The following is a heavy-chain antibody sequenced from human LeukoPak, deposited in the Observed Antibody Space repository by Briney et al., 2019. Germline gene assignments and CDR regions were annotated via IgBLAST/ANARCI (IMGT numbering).Heavy chain of an antibody. CDR1: GYTFTSYG. CDR3: ARGEDSSGWSAPLGHFDY. V-gene: IGHV1-18*01. D-gene: IGHD6-19*01. Sequence: ASVKVSCKASGYTFTSYGISWVRQAPGQGLEWMGWISAYNGNTNYAQKFQGRVTMTRDTSISTAYMELSRLRSDDTAVYYCARGEDSSGWSAPLGHFDYWGQGTLVTVSS. J-gene: IGHJ4*02. CDR2: ISAYNGNT.